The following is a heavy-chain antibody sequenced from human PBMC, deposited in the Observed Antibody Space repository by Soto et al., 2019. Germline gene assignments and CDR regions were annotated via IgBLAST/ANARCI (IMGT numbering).Heavy chain of an antibody. V-gene: IGHV3-23*01. CDR3: AKDRRDRKLLWFGELGY. Sequence: PGGSLRLSCAASGFTFSSYAMSWVRQAPGKGLEWVSAISGSGGSTYYADSVKGRFTISRDNSKNTLYLQMNSLRAEDTAVYYCAKDRRDRKLLWFGELGYWGQGTLVTVSS. CDR2: ISGSGGST. D-gene: IGHD3-10*01. CDR1: GFTFSSYA. J-gene: IGHJ4*02.